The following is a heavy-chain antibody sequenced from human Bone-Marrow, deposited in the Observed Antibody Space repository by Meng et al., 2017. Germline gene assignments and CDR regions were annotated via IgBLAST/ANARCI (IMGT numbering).Heavy chain of an antibody. V-gene: IGHV4-59*01. CDR3: ARYDILIGYSDY. CDR2: IYYSGGT. J-gene: IGHJ4*02. Sequence: SDTLSPTCTVPGGPISSYYWSWIRQHPGKGLEWIGYIYYSGGTNYNPPLKSRVTISVDTSKNQFSLKMSSVTAADTAVYYCARYDILIGYSDYWGQGTLVTVSS. D-gene: IGHD3-9*01. CDR1: GGPISSYY.